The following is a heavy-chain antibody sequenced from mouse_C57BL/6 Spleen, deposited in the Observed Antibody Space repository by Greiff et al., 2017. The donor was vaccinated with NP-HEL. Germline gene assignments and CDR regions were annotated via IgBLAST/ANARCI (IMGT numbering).Heavy chain of an antibody. D-gene: IGHD1-3*01. CDR1: GYTFTSYW. V-gene: IGHV1-61*01. Sequence: QVQLQQPGAELVRPGSSVKLSCKASGYTFTSYWMDWVKQRPGQGLEWIGNIYPSDSETHYNQKFKDKATLTVDKSSSTAYMQLSSLTSEDSAVYYCARSNYNPLDYWGQGTTLTVSS. CDR3: ARSNYNPLDY. CDR2: IYPSDSET. J-gene: IGHJ2*01.